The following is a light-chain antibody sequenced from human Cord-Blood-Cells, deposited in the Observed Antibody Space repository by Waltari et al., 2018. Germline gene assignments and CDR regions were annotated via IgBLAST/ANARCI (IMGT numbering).Light chain of an antibody. CDR3: SSYAGSNNLV. CDR1: SSDVGGYNY. J-gene: IGLJ3*02. CDR2: EVS. V-gene: IGLV2-8*01. Sequence: QSALTQPPSASGSPGQSVTISCPGTSSDVGGYNYVSWYQQHPGKAPKLMIYEVSKRPSGVPDRFSGSKSGNTAALTVSGLQAEDEAEYYCSSYAGSNNLVFGGGTKLTVL.